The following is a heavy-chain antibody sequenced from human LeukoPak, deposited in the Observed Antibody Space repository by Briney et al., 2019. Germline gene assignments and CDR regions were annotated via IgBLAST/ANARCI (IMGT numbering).Heavy chain of an antibody. CDR1: GYTFTSYY. D-gene: IGHD2-15*01. CDR3: AVDTDCSGGSCYGMFDY. J-gene: IGHJ4*02. CDR2: INPSGGST. Sequence: ASVKVSCKASGYTFTSYYMHWVRQAPGQGLEWMGIINPSGGSTSYAQKFQGRVTMTRDMSTSTVYMELSRLRSDDTAVYYCAVDTDCSGGSCYGMFDYWGQGTLVTVSS. V-gene: IGHV1-46*01.